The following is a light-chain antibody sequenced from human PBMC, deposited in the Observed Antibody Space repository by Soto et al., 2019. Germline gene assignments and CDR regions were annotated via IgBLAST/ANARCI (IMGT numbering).Light chain of an antibody. Sequence: QSVLTQPPSVSGAPGQRVTISCTGSSSNIGAGYDVHWYQQLPGTAPKLLIYANTNRPSGVPDRFSGSKSGTSASLAITGLQAEDEADYYCCSYAGSRTYVFGAGTKVTVL. V-gene: IGLV1-40*01. J-gene: IGLJ1*01. CDR1: SSNIGAGYD. CDR3: CSYAGSRTYV. CDR2: ANT.